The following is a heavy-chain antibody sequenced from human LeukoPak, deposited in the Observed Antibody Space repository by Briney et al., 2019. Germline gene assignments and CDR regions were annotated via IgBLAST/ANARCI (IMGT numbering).Heavy chain of an antibody. Sequence: GGSLRLSCAASGFTFSSYSMNWVRQAPGKGLEWVSSISSSSSYIYYADSVKGRFTISRDNAKNSLFLQMNSLRAEDTAVHYCARDYFSLWGSSTSCYDYWGQGTLVTVSS. CDR1: GFTFSSYS. CDR3: ARDYFSLWGSSTSCYDY. D-gene: IGHD2-2*01. CDR2: ISSSSSYI. V-gene: IGHV3-21*01. J-gene: IGHJ4*02.